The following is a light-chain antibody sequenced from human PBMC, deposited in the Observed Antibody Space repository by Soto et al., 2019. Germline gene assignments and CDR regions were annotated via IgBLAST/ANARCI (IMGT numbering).Light chain of an antibody. V-gene: IGKV1-5*01. CDR3: QQYNSDMYT. CDR1: QSISSW. J-gene: IGKJ2*01. CDR2: DAS. Sequence: DIQMTQSPSTLSASVGDRVTITCRASQSISSWLAWYQQKPGKAPKLLIYDASSLESGVPSRFSGSGSGTEFTLTISSLQPDDFATYYSQQYNSDMYTFGQGTKLEIK.